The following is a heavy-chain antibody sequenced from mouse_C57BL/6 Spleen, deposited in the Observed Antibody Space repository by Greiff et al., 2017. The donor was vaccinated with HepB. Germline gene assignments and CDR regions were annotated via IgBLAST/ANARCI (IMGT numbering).Heavy chain of an antibody. CDR1: GYTFTSYW. J-gene: IGHJ2*01. V-gene: IGHV1-61*01. D-gene: IGHD1-1*01. Sequence: QVQLQQPGAELVRPGSSVKLSCKASGYTFTSYWMDWVKQRPGQGLEWIGNIYPSDSETHYNQKFKDKATLTVDTSSSTAYMQLSSLTSEDSAVYYCAGGITTVVASFDYWGQGTTLTVSS. CDR3: AGGITTVVASFDY. CDR2: IYPSDSET.